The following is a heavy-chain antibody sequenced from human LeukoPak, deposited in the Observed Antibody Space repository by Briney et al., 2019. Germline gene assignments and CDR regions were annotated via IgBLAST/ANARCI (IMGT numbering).Heavy chain of an antibody. D-gene: IGHD6-13*01. V-gene: IGHV4-39*07. CDR2: IYYSGST. CDR1: GGSISSSSDW. CDR3: ARDTEYSSSP. Sequence: SETLSLTCTVSGGSISSSSDWWGWIRQPPGKGLEWIGSIYYSGSTYYNPSLKSRVTISVDTSKNQFSLKLSSVTAADTAVYYCARDTEYSSSPWGQGTLVTVSS. J-gene: IGHJ5*02.